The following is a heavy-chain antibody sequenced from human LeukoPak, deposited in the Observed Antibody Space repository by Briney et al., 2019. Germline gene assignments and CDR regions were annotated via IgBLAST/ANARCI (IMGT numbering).Heavy chain of an antibody. V-gene: IGHV5-51*01. Sequence: GESLKISCKGSGYSFTSYWIGWVRQMPGKGLEWMVIIYPGDSDTRYSPSFQGQVTISADKSISTAYLQWSNLKASDTAMYYCARQGYYGSGSYQTGDAFDIWGQGTMVTVSS. CDR3: ARQGYYGSGSYQTGDAFDI. D-gene: IGHD3-10*01. CDR2: IYPGDSDT. CDR1: GYSFTSYW. J-gene: IGHJ3*02.